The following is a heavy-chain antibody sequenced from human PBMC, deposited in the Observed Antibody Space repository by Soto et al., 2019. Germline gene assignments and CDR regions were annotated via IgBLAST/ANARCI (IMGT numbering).Heavy chain of an antibody. Sequence: QVQLVQSGAEVKKPGASVKVSCKASGYTFTSYDISWVRQAPGQGLEWMGWISAYNGNTNYTQMLQGRVTMTTDTATRTAYMELRSLGSDDTAVYYCARESASGSRGLDYWGQGTLVTVSS. V-gene: IGHV1-18*01. D-gene: IGHD3-10*01. J-gene: IGHJ4*02. CDR1: GYTFTSYD. CDR2: ISAYNGNT. CDR3: ARESASGSRGLDY.